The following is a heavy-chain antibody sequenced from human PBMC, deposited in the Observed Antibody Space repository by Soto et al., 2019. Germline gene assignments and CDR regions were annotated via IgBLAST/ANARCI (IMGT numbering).Heavy chain of an antibody. CDR2: ISYDGSKK. Sequence: QVQLVESGGGVVQPGRSLRLSCAASGFTFSSYGMHWVRQAPGKGLEWVAVISYDGSKKYYADSVKGRFTISRDNSKNTLYLQMNSVRAEDTAVYYCAKEGGYYGSGSYSVGENYYGMDVWGQGTTVTVSS. J-gene: IGHJ6*02. CDR3: AKEGGYYGSGSYSVGENYYGMDV. CDR1: GFTFSSYG. V-gene: IGHV3-30*18. D-gene: IGHD3-10*01.